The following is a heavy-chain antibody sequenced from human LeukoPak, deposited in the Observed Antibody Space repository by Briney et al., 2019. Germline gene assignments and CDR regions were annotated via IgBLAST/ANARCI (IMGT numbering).Heavy chain of an antibody. CDR2: ISYSGST. V-gene: IGHV4-59*01. CDR3: ARGGSGYALNWFDP. J-gene: IGHJ5*02. Sequence: SETLSLTCTVSGGSIGSYYWCWIRQPPGKGLEWIGHISYSGSTNYNPSLKSRVTISVDTSKNQFSLKLSSVTAADTAVYYCARGGSGYALNWFDPWGQGTLVTVSS. D-gene: IGHD5-12*01. CDR1: GGSIGSYY.